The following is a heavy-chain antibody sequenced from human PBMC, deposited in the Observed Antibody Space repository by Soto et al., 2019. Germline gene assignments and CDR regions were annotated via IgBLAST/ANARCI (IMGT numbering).Heavy chain of an antibody. V-gene: IGHV4-34*01. J-gene: IGHJ4*01. Sequence: QVQLQQWGAGLLKPSETLSLTCAVSGESLGGFHWSWIRQPPGTGLEWIGEISRSGSTNYDPSLMSRVTMSMDTSRNQVSLKLSSVTDADTAVYYCARGRTAALIETRLFRVRFDLWGHGNLVIVSS. D-gene: IGHD2-15*01. CDR2: ISRSGST. CDR3: ARGRTAALIETRLFRVRFDL. CDR1: GESLGGFH.